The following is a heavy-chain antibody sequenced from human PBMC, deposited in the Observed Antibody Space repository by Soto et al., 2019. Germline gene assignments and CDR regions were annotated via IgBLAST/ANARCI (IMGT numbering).Heavy chain of an antibody. V-gene: IGHV3-21*01. CDR1: FTLSMYS. CDR2: ISSGGDNI. D-gene: IGHD1-26*01. J-gene: IGHJ5*02. CDR3: TRDQGGSYDSWFDP. Sequence: EVQVVESGGGLVQPGGSLRLSCSFTLSMYSMNGVRQAPGKGREWVASISSGGDNIKYADSGKGRFTISRDNAKNSVSLQMNSLRVDDTAIYFCTRDQGGSYDSWFDPWGQGTLVTVSS.